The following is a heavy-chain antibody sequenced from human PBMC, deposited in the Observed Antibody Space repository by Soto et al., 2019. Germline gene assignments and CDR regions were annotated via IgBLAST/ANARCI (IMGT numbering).Heavy chain of an antibody. Sequence: GDLRLAVVASGFTFSSYAMSWVRQAPGQRLEWVATFSGGRDTTWHADSVKGRFTVSRDSSKNTLSLQMNSLRPEDTALYYCAKATSATCTGSICYSFDYWGQGTLVTVSS. J-gene: IGHJ4*02. CDR1: GFTFSSYA. CDR2: FSGGRDTT. CDR3: AKATSATCTGSICYSFDY. D-gene: IGHD2-21*01. V-gene: IGHV3-23*01.